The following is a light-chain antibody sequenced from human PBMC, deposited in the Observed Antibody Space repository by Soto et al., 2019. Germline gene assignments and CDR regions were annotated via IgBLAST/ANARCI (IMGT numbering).Light chain of an antibody. CDR3: CSYAGSSTFRV. J-gene: IGLJ1*01. CDR1: SSDVGSYNL. CDR2: EGS. V-gene: IGLV2-23*03. Sequence: ALTSPAYGTGADRHSISITYTKTSSDVGSYNLVSWYQQHPGKAPKLMIYEGSKRPSGVSNRFSGSKSGNTASLTISGLQAEDEADYYCCSYAGSSTFRVFGTGTKVTVL.